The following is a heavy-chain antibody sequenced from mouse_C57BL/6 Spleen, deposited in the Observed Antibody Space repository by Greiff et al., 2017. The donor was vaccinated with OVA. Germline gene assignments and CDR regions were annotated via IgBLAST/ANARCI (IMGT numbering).Heavy chain of an antibody. D-gene: IGHD2-2*01. V-gene: IGHV5-16*01. CDR3: ARDGGYDGDWYFDV. CDR2: INYDGSST. CDR1: GFTFSDYY. Sequence: EVKLVESEGGLVQPGRSMKLSCTASGFTFSDYYMAWVRQVPEKGLEWVANINYDGSSTYYLDSLKSRFIISRDNAKNILYLQMSSLKSEDTATYYCARDGGYDGDWYFDVWGTGTTVTVSS. J-gene: IGHJ1*03.